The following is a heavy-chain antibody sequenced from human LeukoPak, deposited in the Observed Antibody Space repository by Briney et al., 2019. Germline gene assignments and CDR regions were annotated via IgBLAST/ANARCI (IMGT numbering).Heavy chain of an antibody. CDR1: GFTFSSYT. D-gene: IGHD6-13*01. J-gene: IGHJ5*02. V-gene: IGHV3-23*01. CDR3: AKAGSISWYDH. CDR2: IDHTGDRT. Sequence: QPGGSLRLSCAASGFTFSSYTMAWVRQAPGKGLEWISDIDHTGDRTYYRDSVKGQFTISRDNSKNTLYLQMNSLRVKDTATYYCAKAGSISWYDHWGQGTLVTVS.